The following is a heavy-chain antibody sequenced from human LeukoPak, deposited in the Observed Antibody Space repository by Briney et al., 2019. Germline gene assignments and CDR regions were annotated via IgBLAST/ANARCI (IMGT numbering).Heavy chain of an antibody. CDR1: GFTFSSYA. V-gene: IGHV3-23*01. CDR2: ISGSGGST. CDR3: AKDQITMIVVVITTGAFDI. Sequence: GGSLRLSCAASGFTFSSYAMSWVRQAPGKGLEWVSAISGSGGSTYYADSVKGRFTISRDSSKNTLYLQMNSLRAEDTAVYYCAKDQITMIVVVITTGAFDIWGQGTMVTVSS. J-gene: IGHJ3*02. D-gene: IGHD3-22*01.